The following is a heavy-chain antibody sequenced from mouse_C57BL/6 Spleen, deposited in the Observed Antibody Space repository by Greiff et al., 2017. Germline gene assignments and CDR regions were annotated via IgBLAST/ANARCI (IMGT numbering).Heavy chain of an antibody. J-gene: IGHJ4*01. CDR2: FYPGSGSI. CDR3: ARHEEGRGMDY. CDR1: GYTFTAYP. V-gene: IGHV1-62-2*01. D-gene: IGHD1-1*01. Sequence: QVQLKESGAELVKPGASVKLSCKASGYTFTAYPIHWVKQRSGQGLEWIGWFYPGSGSIKYNEKFKDKATLTADKSSSTVYMELSRLTSEDSAVYFCARHEEGRGMDYWGQGTSVTGSS.